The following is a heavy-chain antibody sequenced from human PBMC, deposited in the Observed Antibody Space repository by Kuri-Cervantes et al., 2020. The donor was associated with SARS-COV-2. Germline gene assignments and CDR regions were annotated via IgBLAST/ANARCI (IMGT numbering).Heavy chain of an antibody. CDR1: GGSFSGYY. Sequence: SETLSLTCAVYGGSFSGYYWSWIRQPPGKGLEWIGEINHSGSTNYNPSLKSRVTISVDRSKNQFSLKLSSVTAADTAVYYCARGHDFWSGSFEPFDYWGQGTLVTVSS. J-gene: IGHJ4*02. V-gene: IGHV4-34*01. CDR2: INHSGST. D-gene: IGHD3-3*01. CDR3: ARGHDFWSGSFEPFDY.